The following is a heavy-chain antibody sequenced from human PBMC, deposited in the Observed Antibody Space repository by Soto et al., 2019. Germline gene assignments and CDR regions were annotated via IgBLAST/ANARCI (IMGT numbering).Heavy chain of an antibody. D-gene: IGHD1-26*01. J-gene: IGHJ4*02. CDR3: AVRKTGSFFDY. CDR2: ISGSGGST. V-gene: IGHV3-23*01. Sequence: EVQLLESGGGLVQPGGSLRLSCAASGFTFSTYAMSWVRQAPGKGLEWVSAISGSGGSTYYTDSVKGRFTISRDNSKNTLYLQMNSLRAEDTAVYYCAVRKTGSFFDYWGQGTPVTVSS. CDR1: GFTFSTYA.